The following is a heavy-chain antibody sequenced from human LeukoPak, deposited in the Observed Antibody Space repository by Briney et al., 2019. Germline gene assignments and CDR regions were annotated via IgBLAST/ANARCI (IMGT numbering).Heavy chain of an antibody. CDR2: INHSGST. J-gene: IGHJ4*02. CDR1: GDSISTSSCY. V-gene: IGHV4-39*07. Sequence: SETLSLTCTVSGDSISTSSCYWNWIRQPPGKGLEWIGEINHSGSTNYNPSLKSRVTISVDTSKNQFSLKLSSVTAADTAVYYCARAVTLQLFDYWGQGTLVTVSS. CDR3: ARAVTLQLFDY. D-gene: IGHD1-1*01.